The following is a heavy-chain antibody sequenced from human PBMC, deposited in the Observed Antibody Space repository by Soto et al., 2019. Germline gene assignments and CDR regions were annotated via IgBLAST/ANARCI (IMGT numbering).Heavy chain of an antibody. V-gene: IGHV4-59*01. CDR3: ARDYENDRGHWDYFDY. D-gene: IGHD1-1*01. CDR1: GGSISGFF. CDR2: IYSSGNT. J-gene: IGHJ4*02. Sequence: QVQLQESGPGLVKSSETLSLTCTVSGGSISGFFWSWIRQPPGKGLEWIGYIYSSGNTNYNPSLKSRVTLSVDTSKNQFSLKLRSVTAADTAVSYCARDYENDRGHWDYFDYWGLGTLVTVSS.